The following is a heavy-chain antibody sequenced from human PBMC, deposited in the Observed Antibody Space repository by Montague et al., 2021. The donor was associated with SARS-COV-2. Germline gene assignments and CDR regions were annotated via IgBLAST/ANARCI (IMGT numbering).Heavy chain of an antibody. J-gene: IGHJ4*02. CDR3: ASGLAELRYCDWYRYYFDY. CDR1: GGSFSGDC. CDR2: INNSGST. D-gene: IGHD3-9*01. Sequence: SETLSRTCAVYGGSFSGDCWCWIRHPQGAGMERIGEINNSGSTNSNPSLTRRVTISVDTSKNQFSLTLSPVTAADTAAYDCASGLAELRYCDWYRYYFDYWGQGTLVTVSS. V-gene: IGHV4-34*01.